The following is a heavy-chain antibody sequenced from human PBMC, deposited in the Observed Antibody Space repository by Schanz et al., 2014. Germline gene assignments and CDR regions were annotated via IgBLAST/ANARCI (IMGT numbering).Heavy chain of an antibody. D-gene: IGHD3-3*01. CDR1: GYTFTSYG. CDR3: VTEKRMESGTWAKAFDI. CDR2: ISAYNGHT. V-gene: IGHV1-18*01. Sequence: QVQLVQSGAEVKKPGASVKVSCKASGYTFTSYGITWVRQAPGQGLEWMGWISAYNGHTTYAQKFQGRVTMTTDTSTTTVYMELRGLRSDDTAMYYCVTEKRMESGTWAKAFDIWGQGTWVTVSS. J-gene: IGHJ3*02.